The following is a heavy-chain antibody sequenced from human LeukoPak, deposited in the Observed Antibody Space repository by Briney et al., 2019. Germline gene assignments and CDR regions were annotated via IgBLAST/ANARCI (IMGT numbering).Heavy chain of an antibody. D-gene: IGHD6-13*01. CDR1: GGSISSYY. J-gene: IGHJ3*02. V-gene: IGHV4-59*01. Sequence: PSETLSLTCTVSGGSISSYYWSWIRQPPGKGLEWIGYIYYSGSTNYNPSLKSRVTISVDTSKNQFSLKLSSVTAADTAVYYCARVWQQLGAFDIWGQGTMVTVSS. CDR2: IYYSGST. CDR3: ARVWQQLGAFDI.